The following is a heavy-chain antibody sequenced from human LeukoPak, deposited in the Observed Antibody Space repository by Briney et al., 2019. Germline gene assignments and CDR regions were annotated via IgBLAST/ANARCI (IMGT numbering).Heavy chain of an antibody. J-gene: IGHJ4*02. V-gene: IGHV3-30*02. CDR2: IGYDGSNK. D-gene: IGHD6-6*01. CDR1: GFTFSNYA. Sequence: PGGSLRLSCAASGFTFSNYAMHSVRKAPGKGVEWVTFIGYDGSNKYYADSVKGRFTISRDNSKNTLYLQMNSLRAEDTAVYYCAKAIHSSSSGVVDYWGQGTLVTVSS. CDR3: AKAIHSSSSGVVDY.